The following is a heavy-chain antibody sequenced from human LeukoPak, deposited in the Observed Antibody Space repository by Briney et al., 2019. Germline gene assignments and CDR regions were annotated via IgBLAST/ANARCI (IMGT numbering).Heavy chain of an antibody. CDR1: GYSISNGYY. D-gene: IGHD1-26*01. CDR3: ARGGKERLWGYYYMDV. J-gene: IGHJ6*03. CDR2: IYHTGSR. V-gene: IGHV4-38-2*02. Sequence: SETLSLTCNVSGYSISNGYYWGWIRQSPGKGLEWLGYIYHTGSRFNSPSLKSRVTISADMSKNQFSLRLSPVTDADTAVYYCARGGKERLWGYYYMDVWGKGTTVTVSS.